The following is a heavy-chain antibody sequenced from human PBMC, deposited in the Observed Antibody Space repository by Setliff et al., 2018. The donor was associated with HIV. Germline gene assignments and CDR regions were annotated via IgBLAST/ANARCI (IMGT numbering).Heavy chain of an antibody. D-gene: IGHD1-7*01. CDR2: IYPGDSDT. J-gene: IGHJ4*02. CDR3: ARHFGKVTNYVPDY. CDR1: YW. Sequence: YWSWIRQHPGKGLEWMGIIYPGDSDTRYSPSFQGQVTFSADKSINTVFLHWSSLKASDSAMYYCARHFGKVTNYVPDYWGQGTLVTAPQ. V-gene: IGHV5-51*01.